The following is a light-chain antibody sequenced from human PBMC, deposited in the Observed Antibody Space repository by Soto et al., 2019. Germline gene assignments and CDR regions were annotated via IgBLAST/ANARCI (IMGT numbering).Light chain of an antibody. CDR3: SSYVSGNNFV. CDR1: SSDIGGHKY. Sequence: QSALTQPASVSGSPGQSITISCTGTSSDIGGHKYVSWYQQHPDKAPKVLIFEVSNRPSGISNRFSGSKSGNTASLTISGLQAEDEADYYCSSYVSGNNFVFGTGTKVTVL. CDR2: EVS. J-gene: IGLJ1*01. V-gene: IGLV2-14*01.